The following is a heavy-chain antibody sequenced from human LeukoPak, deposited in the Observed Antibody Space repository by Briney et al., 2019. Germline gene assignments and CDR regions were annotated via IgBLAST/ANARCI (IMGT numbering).Heavy chain of an antibody. CDR1: GFTFSNFA. V-gene: IGHV3-15*01. J-gene: IGHJ4*02. D-gene: IGHD6-13*01. CDR3: TTFQLVSSVSY. CDR2: IYSRTDGGTT. Sequence: PGGSLRLSCAASGFTFSNFAMSWVRQAPGKGLEWVGRIYSRTDGGTTDYAAPVKTRFTISRDDSKNTLYLQMNSLKSEDTAVYYCTTFQLVSSVSYWGQGTLVTVSS.